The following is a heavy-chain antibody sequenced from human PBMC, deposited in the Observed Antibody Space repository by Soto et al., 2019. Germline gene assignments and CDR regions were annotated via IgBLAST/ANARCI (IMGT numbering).Heavy chain of an antibody. J-gene: IGHJ3*02. CDR1: GFTFSSYS. Sequence: GGSLRLSCAASGFTFSSYSMNWVRQAPGKGLEWVSYISSSSSTIYYADSVKGRFTISRDNAKNSLYLQMNSLRAEDTAVYYCARVGXFDWLXYDXXDIWGQGTMVTVSS. CDR3: ARVGXFDWLXYDXXDI. V-gene: IGHV3-48*01. D-gene: IGHD3-9*01. CDR2: ISSSSSTI.